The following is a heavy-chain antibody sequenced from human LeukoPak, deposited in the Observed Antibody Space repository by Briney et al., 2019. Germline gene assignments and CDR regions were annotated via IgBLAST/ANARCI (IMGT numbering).Heavy chain of an antibody. V-gene: IGHV3-33*01. J-gene: IGHJ4*02. D-gene: IGHD6-6*01. CDR3: SRGQLASYYFDY. CDR2: IWYDGSNK. CDR1: GVTFSSYG. Sequence: PGGTLRLSCAASGVTFSSYGMHWVRQAPGKGLELVAVIWYDGSNKYYADSVKGRFTIFRDNSKNTLFLQMHSLVADANAAYYFSRGQLASYYFDYCGQGTLVTVSS.